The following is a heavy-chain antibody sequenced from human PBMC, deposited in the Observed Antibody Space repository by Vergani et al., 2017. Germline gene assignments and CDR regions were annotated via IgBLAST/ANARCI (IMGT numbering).Heavy chain of an antibody. D-gene: IGHD3-3*01. Sequence: QVQIVESGGGVVQPGRSLRLSCVTSGFTFDSFDMHWVRQAPGKGLEWVAFIRIDGSEQYYADSVKGRFTVSRDNSKYTLYLQIHSLRPEDTALYYCARDEKRGYYASDLPYWGQGTLVTVSS. CDR1: GFTFDSFD. J-gene: IGHJ4*02. V-gene: IGHV3-30*02. CDR3: ARDEKRGYYASDLPY. CDR2: IRIDGSEQ.